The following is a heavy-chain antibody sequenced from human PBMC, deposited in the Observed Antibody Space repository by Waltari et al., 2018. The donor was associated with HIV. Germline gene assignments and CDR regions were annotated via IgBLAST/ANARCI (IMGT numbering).Heavy chain of an antibody. CDR3: ALPSGSSVYYYYGMDV. V-gene: IGHV4-34*01. CDR2: INHSGST. Sequence: QVQLQQWGAGLLKPSETLSLTCAVYGGSFSGYYWSWIRQPPGKGLEWIGEINHSGSTNYNPSLKSRVTISVDTSKNQFSLKLSSVTAADTAVYYCALPSGSSVYYYYGMDVWGQGTTVTVSS. D-gene: IGHD1-26*01. J-gene: IGHJ6*02. CDR1: GGSFSGYY.